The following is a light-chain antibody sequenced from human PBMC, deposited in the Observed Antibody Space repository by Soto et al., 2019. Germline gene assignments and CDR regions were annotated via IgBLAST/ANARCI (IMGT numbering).Light chain of an antibody. V-gene: IGLV2-14*01. CDR1: SSNVGAYNY. Sequence: QSVLTQPASVSGSPGQSVTISCSESSSNVGAYNYVSWYQRHPGKAPKLMIYDVTNRPSGVSNRFSGSKSGNTASLTISGLQAEDEADYFCSSYTSSSTVVFGGGTKLTVL. CDR3: SSYTSSSTVV. CDR2: DVT. J-gene: IGLJ3*02.